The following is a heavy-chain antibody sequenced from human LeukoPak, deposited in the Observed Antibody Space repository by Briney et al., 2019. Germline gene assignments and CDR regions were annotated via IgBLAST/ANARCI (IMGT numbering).Heavy chain of an antibody. J-gene: IGHJ4*02. CDR3: ARSIPYGTTWYGRSDY. CDR1: GFPSSSYS. V-gene: IGHV3-7*03. D-gene: IGHD6-13*01. CDR2: IKPDGTTK. Sequence: GGSLRLSCAASGFPSSSYSMTWVRQAPGKGLEWVANIKPDGTTKFYVDSVKGRFTISRDNALNSLYLQMNSLRAEDTTIYYCARSIPYGTTWYGRSDYWGQGTLVTVSS.